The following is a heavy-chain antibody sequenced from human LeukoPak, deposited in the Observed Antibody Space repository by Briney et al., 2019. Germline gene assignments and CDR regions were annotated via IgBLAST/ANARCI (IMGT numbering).Heavy chain of an antibody. J-gene: IGHJ6*02. D-gene: IGHD3-22*01. Sequence: GESLKISCKGSGYSLTSYWIGWVRQIPGKGLEWMGIIYPGDSDTRYSPSFQGQVTISADKSISTAYLQWSSLKASDTAMYYCARQADDSSGYYPDYYYYGMDVWGQGTTVTVSS. CDR3: ARQADDSSGYYPDYYYYGMDV. CDR2: IYPGDSDT. CDR1: GYSLTSYW. V-gene: IGHV5-51*01.